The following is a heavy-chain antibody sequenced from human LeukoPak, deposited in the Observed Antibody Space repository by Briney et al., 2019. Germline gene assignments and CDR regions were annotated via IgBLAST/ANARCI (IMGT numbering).Heavy chain of an antibody. J-gene: IGHJ4*02. CDR2: IYYSGST. CDR1: GGSFSSYY. CDR3: ATRQKYYDILTGSDY. D-gene: IGHD3-9*01. Sequence: SETLSLTCAVYGGSFSSYYWGWIRQPPGKGLEWIGSIYYSGSTYYNPSLKSRVTISVDTSKNQFSLKLSSVTAADTAVYYCATRQKYYDILTGSDYWGQGTLVTVSS. V-gene: IGHV4-39*01.